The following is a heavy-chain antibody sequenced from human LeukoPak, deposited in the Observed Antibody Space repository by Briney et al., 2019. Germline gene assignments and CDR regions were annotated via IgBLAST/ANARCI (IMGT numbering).Heavy chain of an antibody. V-gene: IGHV3-33*01. D-gene: IGHD3/OR15-3a*01. CDR2: IWYDGSNK. CDR3: ARHKDWTFDY. Sequence: GGSLRLSCAASGFTFGSYDMHWVRQAPGKGLEWVAVIWYDGSNKHYADSVKGRFTISRDISKNTLYLQTNSLRAEDTAVYYCARHKDWTFDYWARERWSSSPQ. CDR1: GFTFGSYD. J-gene: IGHJ4*02.